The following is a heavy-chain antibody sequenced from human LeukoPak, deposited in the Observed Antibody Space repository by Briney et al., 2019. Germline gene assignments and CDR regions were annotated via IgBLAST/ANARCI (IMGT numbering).Heavy chain of an antibody. J-gene: IGHJ5*02. CDR3: ARPRRTREFDP. CDR2: INPNSGGT. D-gene: IGHD3-3*01. CDR1: GYTFTGYY. Sequence: APVTVSCKASGYTFTGYYMHWVRQAPGQGGEWMGWINPNSGGTNYAQKFQGRDTMTRDTTISTAYMELSRLRSDDTAVYYCARPRRTREFDPWGQGTLVTVSS. V-gene: IGHV1-2*02.